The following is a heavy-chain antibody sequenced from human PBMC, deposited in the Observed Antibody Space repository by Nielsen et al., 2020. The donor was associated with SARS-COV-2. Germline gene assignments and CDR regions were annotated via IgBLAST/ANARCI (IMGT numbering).Heavy chain of an antibody. CDR2: ISGSGGST. CDR1: GFTFSSYA. Sequence: GESLKISCAASGFTFSSYAMSWVRQAPGKGLEWVSAISGSGGSTYYADSVKGRFTISRDKSNNTLFLQMDSLTADDTAVYFCARLSNFWSGYNDYWGQGTLVIVSS. J-gene: IGHJ4*02. V-gene: IGHV3-23*01. CDR3: ARLSNFWSGYNDY. D-gene: IGHD3-3*01.